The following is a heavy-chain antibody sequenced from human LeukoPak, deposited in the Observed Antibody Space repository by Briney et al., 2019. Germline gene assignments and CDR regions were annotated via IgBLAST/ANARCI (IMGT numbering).Heavy chain of an antibody. J-gene: IGHJ4*02. CDR3: ARHPQRGPVGY. CDR1: GGSFSSHD. V-gene: IGHV4-59*08. Sequence: SESLCLTCAASGGSFSSHDWSWIRQPPGKGLEWIGDISYNGSTKYNPSLKSRVTLSVDPSKNQFSLKLSSVTAADTAVYYCARHPQRGPVGYWGQGTLVTVSS. D-gene: IGHD6-25*01. CDR2: ISYNGST.